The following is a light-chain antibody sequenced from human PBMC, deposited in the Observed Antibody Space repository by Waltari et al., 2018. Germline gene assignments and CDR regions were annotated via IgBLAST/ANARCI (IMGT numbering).Light chain of an antibody. J-gene: IGLJ2*01. CDR2: EVE. CDR3: GTWDTSLSPHVI. CDR1: DSNIGTNF. V-gene: IGLV1-51*02. Sequence: QSLLTQPPSVSAAPGQKVTISCSGSDSNIGTNFVSWYQQVPGSAPKLLIFEVEKRPSGIPARFSGSKSATSATLAITGLQPGDEADFYCGTWDTSLSPHVIFGGGTRLTVL.